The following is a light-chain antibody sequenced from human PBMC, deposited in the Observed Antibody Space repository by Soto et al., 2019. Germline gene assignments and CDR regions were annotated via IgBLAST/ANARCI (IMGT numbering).Light chain of an antibody. Sequence: IQMTHSPCTMSSFVGEIIPILRRDSQSSGSWFAWYRQKPGKAPNLLIYAASNLESGVPSRFSGSGSGTEFTLTISSLQPSDFATYYCQQYNSYSTFGQGTKVDIK. CDR2: AAS. V-gene: IGKV1-5*02. CDR3: QQYNSYST. J-gene: IGKJ1*01. CDR1: QSSGSW.